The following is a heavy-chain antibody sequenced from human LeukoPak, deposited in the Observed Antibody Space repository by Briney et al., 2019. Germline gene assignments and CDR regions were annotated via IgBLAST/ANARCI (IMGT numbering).Heavy chain of an antibody. CDR2: LRGAERTP. J-gene: IGHJ3*02. V-gene: IGHV3-23*01. CDR3: AKVPTYLNILTGFPFDI. D-gene: IGHD3-9*01. CDR1: GFTLTSYT. Sequence: GGSLRLSCAASGFTLTSYTMSWVRQAPGKGLEWVSSLRGAERTPYYAESVKGRFTISRDNSENTPYLQMNSLRAEDTALYYCAKVPTYLNILTGFPFDIWGQGTMVTVSS.